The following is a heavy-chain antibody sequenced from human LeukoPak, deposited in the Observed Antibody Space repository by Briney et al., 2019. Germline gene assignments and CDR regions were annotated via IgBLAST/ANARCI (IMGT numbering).Heavy chain of an antibody. Sequence: SGGSLRLSCTVSGFTVSSNSMSWVRQAPGKGLEWVSFIYSGGNTHYSDSVKGRFTISRDNSKNTLYLQMNSLRPEDSAVHYCAKDGRGSGYFPDYWGQGTLVTVSS. V-gene: IGHV3-53*05. CDR1: GFTVSSNS. D-gene: IGHD3-22*01. J-gene: IGHJ4*02. CDR3: AKDGRGSGYFPDY. CDR2: IYSGGNT.